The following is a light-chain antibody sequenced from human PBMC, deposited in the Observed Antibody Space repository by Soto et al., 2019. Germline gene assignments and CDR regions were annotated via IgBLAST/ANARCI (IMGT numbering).Light chain of an antibody. Sequence: DIQITQSPSSLSSSVGDRVTITFQASQNINNYLNWYQQKPGRAPKLLIYDASNLEAGVPSRFRGSGSGTDFTFTISRLQPEDIATYYCQQYENLPTFGQGTRLEI. CDR2: DAS. CDR3: QQYENLPT. V-gene: IGKV1-33*01. J-gene: IGKJ5*01. CDR1: QNINNY.